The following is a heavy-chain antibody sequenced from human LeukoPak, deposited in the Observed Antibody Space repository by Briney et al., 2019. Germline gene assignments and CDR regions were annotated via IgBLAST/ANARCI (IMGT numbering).Heavy chain of an antibody. CDR2: INPNIGGA. CDR3: ARGDYYYGSGSYYKSDFDY. J-gene: IGHJ4*02. D-gene: IGHD3-10*01. CDR1: GYTFTGYY. Sequence: GASVKVSCKASGYTFTGYYMHWVRQAPGQGLEWMGWINPNIGGANYAQKFQGMVTMTRDTSISTAYMELSRLRSDATAVYYCARGDYYYGSGSYYKSDFDYWGQGTLVTVSS. V-gene: IGHV1-2*02.